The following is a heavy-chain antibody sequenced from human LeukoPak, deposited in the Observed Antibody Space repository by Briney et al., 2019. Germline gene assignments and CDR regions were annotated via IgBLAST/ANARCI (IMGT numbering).Heavy chain of an antibody. D-gene: IGHD2-21*02. V-gene: IGHV4-30-2*01. J-gene: IGHJ6*02. Sequence: SETLSLTCAVSGGSISSGGYSWSWIRQPPGKGLEWIGYIYHSGSTYYNPSLKSRVTISVDRSKNQFSLKLSSVTAADTAVYYCARAYCGGDCYPDAYYYYGMDVWGQGTTVTVSS. CDR1: GGSISSGGYS. CDR3: ARAYCGGDCYPDAYYYYGMDV. CDR2: IYHSGST.